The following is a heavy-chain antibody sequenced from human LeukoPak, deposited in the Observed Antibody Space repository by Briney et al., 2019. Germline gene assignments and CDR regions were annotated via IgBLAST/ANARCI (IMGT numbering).Heavy chain of an antibody. CDR3: ARVSPYYMDV. CDR1: GGPFSNYY. V-gene: IGHV4-4*07. CDR2: IYATGNT. J-gene: IGHJ6*03. Sequence: PSETLSLTCTVSGGPFSNYYSSWLRQPAGKGLEWIGRIYATGNTNYDPSLKSRVTMSVDTSKNQFSLKLSSVTAPDTAVYYCARVSPYYMDVWGKGTTVTVSS.